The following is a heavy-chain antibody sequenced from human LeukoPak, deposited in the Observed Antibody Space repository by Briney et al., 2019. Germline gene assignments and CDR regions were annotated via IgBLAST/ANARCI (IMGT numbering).Heavy chain of an antibody. CDR2: ISSSSSYI. V-gene: IGHV3-21*01. Sequence: AGGSLRLSCAASGFTFSSYSMNWVRQAPGKGLEWVSSISSSSSYIYYADSVKGRFTISRDNAKNSLYLQMNSLRAEDTAVYYCARDPPWYYYDSSWGQGTLVTVSS. CDR1: GFTFSSYS. D-gene: IGHD3-22*01. CDR3: ARDPPWYYYDSS. J-gene: IGHJ4*02.